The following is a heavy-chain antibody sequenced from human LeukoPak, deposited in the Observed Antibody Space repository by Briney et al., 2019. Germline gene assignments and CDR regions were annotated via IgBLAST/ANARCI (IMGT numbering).Heavy chain of an antibody. J-gene: IGHJ4*02. CDR3: ARAWYSWGYYFDY. V-gene: IGHV3-48*02. D-gene: IGHD1-26*01. CDR2: ISSSSSTI. CDR1: GFTFSSNY. Sequence: PGGSLRLSCAASGFTFSSNYMSWVRQAPGKGLEWVSYISSSSSTIFYADSVKGRFTISRDNAKNSLYLQMHSLRDEDTAVYYCARAWYSWGYYFDYWGQGTLVTVSS.